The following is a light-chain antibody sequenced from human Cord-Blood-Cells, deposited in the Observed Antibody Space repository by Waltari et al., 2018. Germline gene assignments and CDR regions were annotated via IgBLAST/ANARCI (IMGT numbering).Light chain of an antibody. CDR1: KLGDKY. V-gene: IGLV3-1*01. Sequence: SYELTQPPSVSVPPGQTASITCSGAKLGDKYACWYQQKPGQTPVLVIYQDSKPPSGTPERFSCQNSGNTATLAIRGTQAMDDAADYWQGWDRSTGVFGGGTKQTVL. J-gene: IGLJ3*02. CDR2: QDS. CDR3: QGWDRSTGV.